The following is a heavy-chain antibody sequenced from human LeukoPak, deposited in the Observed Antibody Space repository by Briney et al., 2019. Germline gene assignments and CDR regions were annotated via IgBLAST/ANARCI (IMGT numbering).Heavy chain of an antibody. CDR1: EFNFMIYS. CDR3: AKESSGWYFGVLDD. J-gene: IGHJ4*02. D-gene: IGHD6-19*01. CDR2: MSYDGINK. Sequence: PGGSLRLSCAASEFNFMIYSMHWVRQAPGKGLEWVAVMSYDGINKYYADSVKGRFTISRDNSKNMLYLQMNSLRDDDTAVYYCAKESSGWYFGVLDDWGQGTLVTVSS. V-gene: IGHV3-30*18.